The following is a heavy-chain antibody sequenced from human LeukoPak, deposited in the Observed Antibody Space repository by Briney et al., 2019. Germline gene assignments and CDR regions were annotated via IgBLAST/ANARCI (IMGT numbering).Heavy chain of an antibody. CDR2: IGASGGST. J-gene: IGHJ4*02. CDR1: GFSFSNAW. D-gene: IGHD5-12*01. Sequence: GGSLRLSCATSGFSFSNAWMNWVRQAPGKGLEWVSGIGASGGSTYYADSVKGRFTISRDNSKNTLYLQMNSLRAEDTAVYYCAKGPDSGLRYFDYWGQGTLVTVSS. CDR3: AKGPDSGLRYFDY. V-gene: IGHV3-23*01.